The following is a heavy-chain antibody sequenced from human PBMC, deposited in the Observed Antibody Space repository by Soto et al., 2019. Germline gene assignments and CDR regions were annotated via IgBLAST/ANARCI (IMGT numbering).Heavy chain of an antibody. CDR1: GYTVSIYY. J-gene: IGHJ6*02. CDR3: AKEIGAAGRFFGLDV. CDR2: IYASGGST. V-gene: IGHV1-46*01. Sequence: QVQLLQSGAEVKKPGASVKVSCKAVGYTVSIYYLHWVRQATGQGLEWMGVIYASGGSTSNARKFQGRLNMTRDRSAGTMSMELTSLTTGDTGVYYCAKEIGAAGRFFGLDVWGQGHTVTVSS. D-gene: IGHD6-19*01.